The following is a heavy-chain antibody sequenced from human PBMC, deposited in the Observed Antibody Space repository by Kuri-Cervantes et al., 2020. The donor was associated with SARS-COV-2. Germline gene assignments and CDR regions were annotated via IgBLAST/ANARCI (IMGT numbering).Heavy chain of an antibody. D-gene: IGHD4-17*01. V-gene: IGHV4-61*01. CDR1: GGSVSSESYY. Sequence: ESLKISCTVSGGSVSSESYYWSWIRQPPGKGLEWIGYIYYSGSTNYNPSLNSRVTISGDTSKNQFSLKLSSVTAADTAVYYCARGDRDYLLGYYKGMDVWGQGTTVTVSS. J-gene: IGHJ6*02. CDR2: IYYSGST. CDR3: ARGDRDYLLGYYKGMDV.